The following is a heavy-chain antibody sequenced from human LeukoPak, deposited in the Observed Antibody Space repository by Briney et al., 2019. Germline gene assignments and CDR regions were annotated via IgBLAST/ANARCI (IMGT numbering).Heavy chain of an antibody. D-gene: IGHD3-3*01. J-gene: IGHJ4*02. CDR2: ISGSGGST. Sequence: GGYLRLSCAASGFTFSSYAMSWVRQAPGKGLEWVSAISGSGGSTYYADSVKGRFTISRDNSKNTLYLQMNSLRAEDTAVYYCAKDLPIYDFWSGLDYWGQGTLVTVSS. CDR3: AKDLPIYDFWSGLDY. CDR1: GFTFSSYA. V-gene: IGHV3-23*01.